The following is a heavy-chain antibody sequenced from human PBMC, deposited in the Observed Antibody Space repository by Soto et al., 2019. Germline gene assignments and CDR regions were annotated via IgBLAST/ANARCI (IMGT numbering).Heavy chain of an antibody. J-gene: IGHJ6*03. CDR1: GGSISSGGYY. D-gene: IGHD6-6*01. CDR2: IYYSGST. CDR3: ARGVAARRVIGSFLYYMDV. V-gene: IGHV4-31*03. Sequence: QVQLQESGPGLVKPSQTLSLTCTVSGGSISSGGYYWSWIRQHPGKGLEWIGYIYYSGSTYYNPSLKSRVTISVDTSKNQFSVKLSSVTGADTAVYYCARGVAARRVIGSFLYYMDVWGKGTTVTVSS.